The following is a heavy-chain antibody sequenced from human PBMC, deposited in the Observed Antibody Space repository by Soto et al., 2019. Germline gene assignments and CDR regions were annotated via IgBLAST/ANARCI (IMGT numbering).Heavy chain of an antibody. J-gene: IGHJ5*02. CDR2: IYNRGNT. D-gene: IGHD5-18*01. V-gene: IGHV4-59*01. Sequence: SETLSLTCTVSGGSISTYSWSWIRQPPGKGLEWIGYIYNRGNTNYNPSLKSRVTMSLDSSKNQVSLKLSSVTAADTAVYYCARDREHTYGNCFDPWGQGTLVTVSS. CDR1: GGSISTYS. CDR3: ARDREHTYGNCFDP.